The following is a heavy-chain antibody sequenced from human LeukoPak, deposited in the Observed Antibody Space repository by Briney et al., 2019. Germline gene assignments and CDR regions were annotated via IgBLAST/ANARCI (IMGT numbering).Heavy chain of an antibody. Sequence: PGGSLRLSCAASGFIFSRYWMHWVRQAPGKGLVWVSRINNDGSGTSYADSVKGRFTISRDNAKNTLYLQMNSLRAEDTAVYYCARDPGPYCGGDCYYFDYWGPGTLVADPS. CDR1: GFIFSRYW. D-gene: IGHD2-21*02. CDR3: ARDPGPYCGGDCYYFDY. V-gene: IGHV3-74*01. J-gene: IGHJ4*02. CDR2: INNDGSGT.